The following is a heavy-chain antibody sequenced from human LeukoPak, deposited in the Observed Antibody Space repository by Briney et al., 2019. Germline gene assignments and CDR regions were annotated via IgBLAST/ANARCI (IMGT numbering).Heavy chain of an antibody. V-gene: IGHV1-58*02. D-gene: IGHD3-10*01. CDR1: GFTFTSSA. CDR3: AADQGGDYYGSGSYYGY. Sequence: SVKVSCKASGFTFTSSAMQWVRQARGQRLEWIGWIVVGSGNTNYAQKFQERVTITRDMSTSTAYMELSSLRSEDTAVYYCAADQGGDYYGSGSYYGYWGQGTLVTASS. CDR2: IVVGSGNT. J-gene: IGHJ4*02.